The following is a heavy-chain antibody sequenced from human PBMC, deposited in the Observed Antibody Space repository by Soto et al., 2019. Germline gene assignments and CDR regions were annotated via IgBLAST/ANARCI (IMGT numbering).Heavy chain of an antibody. J-gene: IGHJ6*02. CDR3: ARHVPAAGYYYGMDV. CDR1: GVTFSSYA. D-gene: IGHD2-2*01. V-gene: IGHV1-69*12. CDR2: IIPIFGTA. Sequence: QVQLVQSGAEVKKPGSSVKVSCTASGVTFSSYAISWVRQAPGQGLEWMGGIIPIFGTANYAQKFQGRVTITADEYTSTAYMELSSLRSEDTAVYYCARHVPAAGYYYGMDVWVQGTTVTVAS.